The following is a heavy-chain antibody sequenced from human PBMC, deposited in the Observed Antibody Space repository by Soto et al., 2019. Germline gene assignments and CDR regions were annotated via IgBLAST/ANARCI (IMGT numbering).Heavy chain of an antibody. CDR3: VRKVLGSTTRPDYWYFDL. D-gene: IGHD3-16*01. Sequence: EVQLLESGGGLVQPGGSLRLSCVGSGFTFNNYAMNWVRQAPGKGLEWVSGISGGGDRTFDADSVKGRFTMSRDNSKNTVNLQTNSLRADETAVYYCVRKVLGSTTRPDYWYFDLWGRGTLVTVSS. CDR1: GFTFNNYA. V-gene: IGHV3-23*01. J-gene: IGHJ2*01. CDR2: ISGGGDRT.